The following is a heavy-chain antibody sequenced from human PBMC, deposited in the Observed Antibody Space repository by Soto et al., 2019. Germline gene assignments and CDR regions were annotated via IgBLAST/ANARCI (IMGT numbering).Heavy chain of an antibody. D-gene: IGHD3-10*01. Sequence: PSETLPLTCTVSGVSISSSTSYWGWIRQPPGKGLEWIGGMSYSGDTYYNSSLKSRVTISVDTSKSQFSLKLSSVTAADTAVYYCARSKRLLWFGELPRPDYWGQGTLVTVSS. CDR2: MSYSGDT. CDR3: ARSKRLLWFGELPRPDY. V-gene: IGHV4-39*01. CDR1: GVSISSSTSY. J-gene: IGHJ4*02.